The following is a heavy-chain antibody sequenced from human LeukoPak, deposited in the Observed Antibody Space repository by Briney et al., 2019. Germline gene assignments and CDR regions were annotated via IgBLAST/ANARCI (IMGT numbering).Heavy chain of an antibody. CDR1: GFAFSGYA. D-gene: IGHD1/OR15-1a*01. CDR3: ARDCRTHHFDY. V-gene: IGHV3-33*01. Sequence: GGSLRLSCAASGFAFSGYAMHWVRQAPGKGLEWVAIIWYDESNKYYADSVKGRFTISRDNSKNTLYLQMNSLRAEDTAMYYCARDCRTHHFDYWGQGTLVTVSS. CDR2: IWYDESNK. J-gene: IGHJ4*02.